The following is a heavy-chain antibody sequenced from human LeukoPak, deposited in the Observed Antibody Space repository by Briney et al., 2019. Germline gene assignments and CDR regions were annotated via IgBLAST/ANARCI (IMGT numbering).Heavy chain of an antibody. J-gene: IGHJ5*02. CDR3: ARDDCGGDCYLVNWFDP. D-gene: IGHD2-21*02. Sequence: ASVKVSCKASGYTFTGYYMHWVRQAPGQGLEWMGWINPNSGGTNYAQKFQGRVTMTRDTSISTAYMELSRLRSDDTAVYYCARDDCGGDCYLVNWFDPWGQGTLSPSPQ. CDR1: GYTFTGYY. V-gene: IGHV1-2*02. CDR2: INPNSGGT.